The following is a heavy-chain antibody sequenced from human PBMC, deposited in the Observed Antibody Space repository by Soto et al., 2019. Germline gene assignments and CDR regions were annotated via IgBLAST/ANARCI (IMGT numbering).Heavy chain of an antibody. V-gene: IGHV3-23*01. Sequence: RCLGLAGSAYGFSFSRYAITWARQAPGQGLEWVSAISGSGGSTYYADSVTGRFTIPRDNSKNTLYLQMNSLSAEDTAVYYCAKDGYYSTFDCWGQGSLFTVYS. J-gene: IGHJ4*02. CDR3: AKDGYYSTFDC. CDR2: ISGSGGST. D-gene: IGHD2-2*03. CDR1: GFSFSRYA.